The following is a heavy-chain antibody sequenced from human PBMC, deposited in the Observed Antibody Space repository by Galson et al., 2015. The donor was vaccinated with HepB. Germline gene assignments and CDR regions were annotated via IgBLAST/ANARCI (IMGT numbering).Heavy chain of an antibody. CDR1: GFTFSSYG. CDR2: ISATGGST. Sequence: SLRLSCAASGFTFSSYGMKWVRQAPGKGLEWVSVISATGGSTYYADSVKGRFTISRDNSKNTLYLQMNSLRADDTALYYCAISPRGGFSSWGQGTLVTVSS. CDR3: AISPRGGFSS. V-gene: IGHV3-23*01. D-gene: IGHD6-13*01. J-gene: IGHJ4*02.